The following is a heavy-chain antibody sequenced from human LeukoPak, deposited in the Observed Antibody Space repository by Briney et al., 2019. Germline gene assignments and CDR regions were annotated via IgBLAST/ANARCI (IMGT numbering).Heavy chain of an antibody. CDR2: INPNSGGT. CDR1: GYTFTGYY. V-gene: IGHV1-2*02. Sequence: GASVKVSCKASGYTFTGYYMHWVRQAPGQGLEWMGWINPNSGGTNYAQKFQGRVTMTRDTSISTAYMELSRLRSDDTAVYYCARDGYSSSWSVGYGMDVWGQGTTVTVSS. CDR3: ARDGYSSSWSVGYGMDV. D-gene: IGHD6-13*01. J-gene: IGHJ6*02.